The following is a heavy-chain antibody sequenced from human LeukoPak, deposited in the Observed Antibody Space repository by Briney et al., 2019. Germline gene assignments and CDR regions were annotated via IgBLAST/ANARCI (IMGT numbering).Heavy chain of an antibody. CDR3: ARSQMVRGVRALAY. CDR2: MNPNSGNT. J-gene: IGHJ4*02. D-gene: IGHD3-10*01. V-gene: IGHV1-8*01. Sequence: ASVKVSCKASGYTFTSYDINWVRQATGQGLEWMGWMNPNSGNTGYAQKFQGRVTMTRNTSISTAYMELSSLRSEDTAVYYCARSQMVRGVRALAYWGQGTLVTVSS. CDR1: GYTFTSYD.